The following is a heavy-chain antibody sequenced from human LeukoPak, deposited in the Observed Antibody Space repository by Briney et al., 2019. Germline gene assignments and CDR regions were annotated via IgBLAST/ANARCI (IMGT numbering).Heavy chain of an antibody. CDR3: AKDSDYYYYMDV. CDR1: GFTFSSYS. Sequence: PGGSLRLSCTASGFTFSSYSMNWVRQAPGKGLEWVSYIDSSASTIYYADSVKGRFTISRDNSKNTLYLQMNSLRAVDTAVYYCAKDSDYYYYMDVWGKGTTVTVSS. V-gene: IGHV3-48*01. CDR2: IDSSASTI. J-gene: IGHJ6*03.